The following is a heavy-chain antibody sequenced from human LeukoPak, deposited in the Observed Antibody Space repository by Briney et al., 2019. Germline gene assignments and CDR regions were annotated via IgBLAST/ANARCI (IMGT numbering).Heavy chain of an antibody. CDR2: IIPIFGTA. CDR1: GGTFSSYA. D-gene: IGHD1-26*01. J-gene: IGHJ5*02. Sequence: ASVKVSCKASGGTFSSYAISWVRQAPGQGLEWMGGIIPIFGTANYAQKFQGRVTITTDESTSTAYMELSSLRSEDTAVYYYARDLGSGSSPGYNWFDPWGQGTLVTVSS. V-gene: IGHV1-69*05. CDR3: ARDLGSGSSPGYNWFDP.